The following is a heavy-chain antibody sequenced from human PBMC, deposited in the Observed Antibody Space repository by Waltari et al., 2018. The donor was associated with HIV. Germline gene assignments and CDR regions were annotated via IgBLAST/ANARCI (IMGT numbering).Heavy chain of an antibody. CDR2: ISYDATTL. V-gene: IGHV3-30*03. Sequence: QVQLLESGGGVVQPGRSLRLSCAPSGSSFFYLYGLHWVRKAPGKGLEWVATISYDATTLNYAHSVKGRFTISRDNSKKILYLQMNSLRGEDTAVYYCATDRRQGFYFDNNGERPFASWGQGTLVTVSS. CDR1: GSSFFYLYG. D-gene: IGHD3-22*01. CDR3: ATDRRQGFYFDNNGERPFAS. J-gene: IGHJ4*02.